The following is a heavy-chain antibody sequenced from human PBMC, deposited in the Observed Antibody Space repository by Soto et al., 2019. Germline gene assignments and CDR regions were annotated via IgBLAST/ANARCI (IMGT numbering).Heavy chain of an antibody. Sequence: SVKVSCKASGFTFTSSAVQWVRQARGQRLEWIGWIVVGSGNTNYAQKFQERVTITRDMSTSTAYMELSSLRSEDTAVYYCAARSGYSPYYGMDVWGQGPTVTVSS. V-gene: IGHV1-58*01. D-gene: IGHD3-3*01. CDR2: IVVGSGNT. CDR3: AARSGYSPYYGMDV. J-gene: IGHJ6*02. CDR1: GFTFTSSA.